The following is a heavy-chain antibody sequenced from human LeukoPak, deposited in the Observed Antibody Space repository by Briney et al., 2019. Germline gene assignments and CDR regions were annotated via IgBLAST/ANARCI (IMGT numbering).Heavy chain of an antibody. V-gene: IGHV4-59*12. Sequence: SETLSLTCTVSGGSISSYYWSWIRQPAGKGLEWIGEIYHSGSTNYNPSLKSRVTISVDKSKNQFSLKLSSVTAADTAVYYCATKDYYFDYWGQGTLVTVSS. CDR3: ATKDYYFDY. J-gene: IGHJ4*02. CDR2: IYHSGST. CDR1: GGSISSYY.